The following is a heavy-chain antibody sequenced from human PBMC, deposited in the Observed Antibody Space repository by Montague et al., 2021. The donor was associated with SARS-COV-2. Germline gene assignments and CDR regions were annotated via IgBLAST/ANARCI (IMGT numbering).Heavy chain of an antibody. D-gene: IGHD3-10*01. CDR3: ARVKRGYYYGLGVSAHFDY. CDR1: GVAVLRRRSE. J-gene: IGHJ4*02. Sequence: SETLSLTCTVSGVAVLRRRSEELTSELRSHVQLVCRLFLGGNTNYNPSLKSRVTISVDTSKNQFSLKLSSVTAADTAVYYCARVKRGYYYGLGVSAHFDYWGQRTLVTVSS. V-gene: IGHV4-61*10. CDR2: LFLGGNT.